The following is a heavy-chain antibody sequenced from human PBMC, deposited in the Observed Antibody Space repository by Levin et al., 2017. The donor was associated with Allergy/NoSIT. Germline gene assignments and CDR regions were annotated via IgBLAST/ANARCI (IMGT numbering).Heavy chain of an antibody. Sequence: GGSLRLSCAASGFTFSSYAMSWVRQAPGKGLEWVSAISGSGGSTYYADSVKGRFTISRDNSKNTLYLQMNSLRAEDTAVYDCAKDRLREMATAYTDYWGQGTLVTVSS. V-gene: IGHV3-23*01. D-gene: IGHD5-24*01. CDR1: GFTFSSYA. J-gene: IGHJ4*02. CDR3: AKDRLREMATAYTDY. CDR2: ISGSGGST.